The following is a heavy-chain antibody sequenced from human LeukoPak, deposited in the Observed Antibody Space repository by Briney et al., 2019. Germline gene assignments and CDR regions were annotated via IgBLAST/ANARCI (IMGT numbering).Heavy chain of an antibody. V-gene: IGHV1-2*02. D-gene: IGHD2-2*01. Sequence: ASVKVSCKASGYTFTSYGISWVRQAPGQGLEWMGWINPNSGGTNYAKKFQGRVTRTRDTSISTAYMELSRLRSDDAAVYYCARGIVVVPAARYYYYGMDVWGQGTTVTVPS. CDR2: INPNSGGT. CDR1: GYTFTSYG. J-gene: IGHJ6*02. CDR3: ARGIVVVPAARYYYYGMDV.